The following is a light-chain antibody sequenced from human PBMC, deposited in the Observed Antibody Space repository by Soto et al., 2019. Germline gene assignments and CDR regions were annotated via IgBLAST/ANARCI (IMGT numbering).Light chain of an antibody. J-gene: IGKJ3*01. V-gene: IGKV1-33*01. CDR3: QHFFTFPFT. CDR1: QDISSD. CDR2: AAS. Sequence: DVYLTQSPSSLSASVGDRGTITCRAIQDISSDVTWYQVKPGQVPKVIIYAASKLDIGVPSRFSGRGSETRVTLTIRSLQPEDCATYYCQHFFTFPFTFGPGTMVDV.